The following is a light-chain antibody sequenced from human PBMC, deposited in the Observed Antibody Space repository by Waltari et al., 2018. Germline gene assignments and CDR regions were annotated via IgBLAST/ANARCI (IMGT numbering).Light chain of an antibody. J-gene: IGKJ1*01. CDR2: GAS. Sequence: DIQMTQSPSTLSASGGDRVTITCRASKCISNCLAWYQQKPGEAPNVLIYGASSIESGVPSRFSSSGSAAEFTLTIISLQPDDFATYYCQQYNEYSTGTFGQGTKVEIK. CDR3: QQYNEYSTGT. CDR1: KCISNC. V-gene: IGKV1-5*03.